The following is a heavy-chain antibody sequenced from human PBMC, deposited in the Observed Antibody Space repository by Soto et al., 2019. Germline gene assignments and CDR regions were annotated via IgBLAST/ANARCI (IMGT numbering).Heavy chain of an antibody. D-gene: IGHD3-10*01. CDR3: ARGRAPEYYGSGSYYSTYYYYGMDV. CDR2: ISYDGSNK. V-gene: IGHV3-30-3*01. J-gene: IGHJ6*02. Sequence: GGSLRLSCAASGFTFSSYAMHWVRQAPGKGLEWVAVISYDGSNKYYADSVKGRFTISRDNSKNTLYLQMNSLRAEDTAVYYCARGRAPEYYGSGSYYSTYYYYGMDVWGQGTTVTVSS. CDR1: GFTFSSYA.